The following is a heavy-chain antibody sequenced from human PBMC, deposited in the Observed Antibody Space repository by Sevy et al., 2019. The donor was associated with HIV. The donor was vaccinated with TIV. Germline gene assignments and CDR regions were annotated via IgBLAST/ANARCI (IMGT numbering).Heavy chain of an antibody. Sequence: ASVKVSCKASGYNIKNYAINWVRQAPGQGLEWMGWINTNTGNPTYAKAFKGRFVFSLDTSVSTAYLQITSLEAEDTAISFCASPFLYSNAPEADYWGQGTLVTVSS. V-gene: IGHV7-4-1*02. J-gene: IGHJ4*02. CDR2: INTNTGNP. D-gene: IGHD5-18*01. CDR3: ASPFLYSNAPEADY. CDR1: GYNIKNYA.